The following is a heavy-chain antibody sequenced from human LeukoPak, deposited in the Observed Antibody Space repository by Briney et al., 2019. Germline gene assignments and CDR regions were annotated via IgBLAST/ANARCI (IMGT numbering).Heavy chain of an antibody. CDR2: IWYDGTNK. Sequence: GGSLRLSCAASGFTFSPYGMHWVRQAPGKGLEWVAVIWYDGTNKYYADSVKGRFTISRDNSKNTLFLQMNSLRVEDTAVYYCAKGPLGGYSPDYWGQGTLVTVSS. D-gene: IGHD3-22*01. CDR3: AKGPLGGYSPDY. V-gene: IGHV3-33*06. J-gene: IGHJ4*02. CDR1: GFTFSPYG.